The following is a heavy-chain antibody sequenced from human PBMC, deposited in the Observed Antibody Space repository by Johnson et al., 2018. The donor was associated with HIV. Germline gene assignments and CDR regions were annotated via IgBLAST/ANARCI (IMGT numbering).Heavy chain of an antibody. V-gene: IGHV3-11*04. CDR3: ARVRYSSGWPIYAFDI. Sequence: QVQLVESGGGLVKPGGSLRLSCAASGFTFGDYYMSWIRQAPGKGLEWVSYISSSGGGIYYADSVKGRFTISRDNARNSLYLQMNSLRAEDTAVYYCARVRYSSGWPIYAFDIWGQGTVVIVSS. D-gene: IGHD6-19*01. CDR1: GFTFGDYY. J-gene: IGHJ3*02. CDR2: ISSSGGGI.